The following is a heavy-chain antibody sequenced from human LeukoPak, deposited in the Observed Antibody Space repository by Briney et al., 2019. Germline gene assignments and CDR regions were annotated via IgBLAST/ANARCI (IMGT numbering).Heavy chain of an antibody. CDR3: AIDTIAARGHYYYYYMDV. V-gene: IGHV1-69*05. Sequence: GASVKVSCKASGGTFSSYAISWVRQAPGQGLEWMGGIIPIFGTANYAQKFQGRVTITTDESTSTAHMELSSLRSEDTAVYYCAIDTIAARGHYYYYYMDVWGKGTTVTVSS. D-gene: IGHD6-13*01. J-gene: IGHJ6*03. CDR2: IIPIFGTA. CDR1: GGTFSSYA.